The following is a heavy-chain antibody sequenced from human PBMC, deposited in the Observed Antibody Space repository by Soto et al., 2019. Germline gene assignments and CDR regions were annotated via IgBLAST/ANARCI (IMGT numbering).Heavy chain of an antibody. J-gene: IGHJ4*02. V-gene: IGHV3-48*02. CDR1: GFTFSSYS. CDR3: ARPSHCSGGSCYPAGDY. D-gene: IGHD2-15*01. Sequence: GGSLRLSCAASGFTFSSYSMNWVRQAPGKGLEWVSYISSSSSTIYYADSVKGRFTISRDNAKNSLYLQMNSLRDEDTAVYYCARPSHCSGGSCYPAGDYWGQGTLVTVSS. CDR2: ISSSSSTI.